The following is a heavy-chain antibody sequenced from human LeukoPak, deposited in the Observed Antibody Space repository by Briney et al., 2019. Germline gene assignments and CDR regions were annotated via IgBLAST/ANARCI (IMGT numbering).Heavy chain of an antibody. CDR1: GFTFSRYW. D-gene: IGHD2-8*02. J-gene: IGHJ5*02. CDR3: ARGTGTDWFDP. V-gene: IGHV3-7*01. Sequence: GGSLRLSCAASGFTFSRYWLTWVRQAPGKGLEWVANIQQDGREKHYVDSVKGRFTISRDNAKNSLYLQMNSLRAEDTAVYYCARGTGTDWFDPWGQGALVTVSS. CDR2: IQQDGREK.